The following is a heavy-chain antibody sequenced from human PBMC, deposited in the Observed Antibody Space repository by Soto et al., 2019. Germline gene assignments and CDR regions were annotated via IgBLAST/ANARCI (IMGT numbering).Heavy chain of an antibody. V-gene: IGHV1-3*04. D-gene: IGHD4-17*01. CDR1: GYTFTRYE. Sequence: ASVKVSCKASGYTFTRYEMHWVRQAPGQGLEWMGWINTGNGNTHYSQKFQGRATFTRDASATTAYMELSSLTSEDTAVYYCARNVDYFDPWGQGTLVTVSS. CDR2: INTGNGNT. J-gene: IGHJ5*02. CDR3: ARNVDYFDP.